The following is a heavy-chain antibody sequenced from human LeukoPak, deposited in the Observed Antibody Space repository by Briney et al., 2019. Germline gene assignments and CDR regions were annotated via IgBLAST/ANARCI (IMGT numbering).Heavy chain of an antibody. J-gene: IGHJ4*02. CDR3: ARDEETVAGLNGFDL. CDR1: QFAFSSYS. V-gene: IGHV3-21*01. Sequence: GGSLRLSCAASQFAFSSYSMNWFRQAPGKGLEWVASITSGSKYIFYADSVKGRFTISRDNAENSLFLQMNSLRAEDTGVYYCARDEETVAGLNGFDLWGQGTLGSVSS. CDR2: ITSGSKYI. D-gene: IGHD6-19*01.